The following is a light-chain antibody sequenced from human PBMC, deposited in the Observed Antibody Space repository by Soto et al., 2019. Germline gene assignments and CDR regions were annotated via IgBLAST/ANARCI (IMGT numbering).Light chain of an antibody. J-gene: IGKJ1*01. Sequence: EIVMTQSPVTLSVSPGERATLSCRASQYISSNLAWYQQKPGQAPRLLIYAVSARATGIPARFSGSGSGTVFTLTISGLQSDDFAVYYCQQYNDWPPWTFGQGTKVDIK. V-gene: IGKV3-15*01. CDR3: QQYNDWPPWT. CDR2: AVS. CDR1: QYISSN.